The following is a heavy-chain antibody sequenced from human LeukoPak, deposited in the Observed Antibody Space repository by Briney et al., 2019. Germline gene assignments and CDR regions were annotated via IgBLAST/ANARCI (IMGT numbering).Heavy chain of an antibody. J-gene: IGHJ4*02. V-gene: IGHV3-7*04. CDR2: IKQDGSEA. CDR1: EFTFNKYW. Sequence: GRSLRLSCAASEFTFNKYWMSWVSQAPGKGLQWEANIKQDGSEAHYVDSVKGRFTISRDNAKNSLSLQMDSLNVDDTGVYFCTRDALFGSGRTHLDFWSQGTLVSVSS. CDR3: TRDALFGSGRTHLDF. D-gene: IGHD3-10*01.